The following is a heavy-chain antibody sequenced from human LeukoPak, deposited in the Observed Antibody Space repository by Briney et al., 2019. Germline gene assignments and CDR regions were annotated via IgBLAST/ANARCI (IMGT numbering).Heavy chain of an antibody. J-gene: IGHJ4*02. CDR3: ATDRIGGATKGPFDY. CDR2: FDPEDGET. Sequence: ASVKVSCKVSGYTLTELSMHWVRQAPGKGLEWMGGFDPEDGETIYAQKFQGRVTMTEDTSTDTAYMELSSLRSEDTAVYYCATDRIGGATKGPFDYWGQGTLVTVSS. V-gene: IGHV1-24*01. D-gene: IGHD1-26*01. CDR1: GYTLTELS.